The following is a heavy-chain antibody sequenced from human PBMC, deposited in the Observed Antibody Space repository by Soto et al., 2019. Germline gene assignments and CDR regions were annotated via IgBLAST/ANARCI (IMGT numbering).Heavy chain of an antibody. CDR1: GGSISSSSYY. D-gene: IGHD2-15*01. Sequence: SETLSLTCTVSGGSISSSSYYWGWIRQPPGKGLEWIGSIYYSGSTYYNPSLKSRVTISVDTSKNQFSLKLSSVTAADTAVYYCARRVTVRGHCSGGSCYFDYWGQGTLVTVSS. CDR2: IYYSGST. J-gene: IGHJ4*02. CDR3: ARRVTVRGHCSGGSCYFDY. V-gene: IGHV4-39*01.